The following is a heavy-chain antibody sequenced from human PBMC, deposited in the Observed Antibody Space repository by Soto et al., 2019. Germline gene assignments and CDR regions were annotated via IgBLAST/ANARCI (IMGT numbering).Heavy chain of an antibody. J-gene: IGHJ4*02. CDR3: ARKSRDIDF. V-gene: IGHV3-23*01. CDR2: ISGSGNTT. CDR1: AFIFSNYA. D-gene: IGHD3-9*01. Sequence: EVQLLESGGGLVQPGGSLRLSCIASAFIFSNYAMTWVRQAPGRGLEWVSTISGSGNTTYYTDSIKGHFTISRDNSKTTLYLQMRGLRPEDTAVYFCARKSRDIDFWGQGTLVTVSS.